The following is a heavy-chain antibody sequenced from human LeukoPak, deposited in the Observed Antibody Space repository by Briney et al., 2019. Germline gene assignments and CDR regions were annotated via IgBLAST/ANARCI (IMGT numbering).Heavy chain of an antibody. D-gene: IGHD6-6*01. CDR1: RFSFSNYA. V-gene: IGHV3-23*01. CDR2: INAGGGIT. Sequence: PGGSLRLSCEGSRFSFSNYARSWVRQAPGKGLDWISAINAGGGITYYADSVKGRFTISRDNSKNTLYLQMDSLRVEDSGVYYCARDVTARPRWFDPWGQGTLVSVSS. J-gene: IGHJ5*02. CDR3: ARDVTARPRWFDP.